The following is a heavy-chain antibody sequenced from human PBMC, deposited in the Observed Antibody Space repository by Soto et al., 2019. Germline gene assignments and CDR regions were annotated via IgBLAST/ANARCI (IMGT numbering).Heavy chain of an antibody. Sequence: PGGSLRLSCAASGFTVSSYAMSWVRQAPGKGLEWVSAISGSGGSTYYADSVKGRFTISRDNSKNTLYLQMNSLRAEDTAVYYCAKAYYDILTGYYSAPSNFDYWGQGTLVTVSS. CDR3: AKAYYDILTGYYSAPSNFDY. CDR1: GFTVSSYA. D-gene: IGHD3-9*01. J-gene: IGHJ4*02. V-gene: IGHV3-23*01. CDR2: ISGSGGST.